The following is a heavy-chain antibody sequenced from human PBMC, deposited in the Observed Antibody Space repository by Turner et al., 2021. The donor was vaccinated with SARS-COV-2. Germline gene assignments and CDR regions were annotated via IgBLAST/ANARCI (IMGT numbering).Heavy chain of an antibody. CDR2: IYSGGST. CDR1: GFTVSRNY. J-gene: IGHJ4*02. V-gene: IGHV3-66*01. D-gene: IGHD3-10*01. CDR3: AREVSGSSNTGVYFDY. Sequence: EVQLVESGGGLVPPGGSLRLSCAASGFTVSRNYMNWVRQAPGKGLEWVSIIYSGGSTFYSDSVKGRFTISRDNSKNTLDLQMNSLRAEDTAVYYCAREVSGSSNTGVYFDYWGQGTLVTVSS.